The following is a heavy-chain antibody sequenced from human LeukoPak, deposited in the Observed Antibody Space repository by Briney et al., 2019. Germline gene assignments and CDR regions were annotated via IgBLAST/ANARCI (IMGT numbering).Heavy chain of an antibody. D-gene: IGHD3-16*01. Sequence: PGGSLRLSCAASGFXFTNYAMTWVRQVPGKGLEWVSHISGSGGSSYHVDSVKGRFTISRDNSKNTLYLQMNSLRAEDTAVYYCARLGRYADYWGQGTLVTVSS. CDR3: ARLGRYADY. CDR1: GFXFTNYA. V-gene: IGHV3-23*01. CDR2: ISGSGGSS. J-gene: IGHJ4*02.